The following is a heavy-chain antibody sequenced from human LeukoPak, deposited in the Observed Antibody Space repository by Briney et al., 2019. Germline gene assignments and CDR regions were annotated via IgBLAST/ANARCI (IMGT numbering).Heavy chain of an antibody. D-gene: IGHD3-22*01. CDR1: GFTFSSYA. J-gene: IGHJ4*02. V-gene: IGHV3-23*01. CDR3: ANPTHRYYYDSSGPR. Sequence: GGSLRLSCAASGFTFSSYAMSWVRQAPGEGLEWVSAISGSGGSTYYAESVKGRFTISRDNSKNTLYLQMNSLRAEDTAVYYCANPTHRYYYDSSGPRGGQGTLVTVSS. CDR2: ISGSGGST.